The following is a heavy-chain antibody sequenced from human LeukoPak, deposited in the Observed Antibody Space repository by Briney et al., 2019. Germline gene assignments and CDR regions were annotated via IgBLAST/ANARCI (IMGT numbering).Heavy chain of an antibody. CDR2: ISAYNGNT. Sequence: ASVKVSCKASGYTFTSYGISWVRQAPGQGLEWMGWISAYNGNTNYAQKLQGRVTMTTDTSTSTAYMELRSLRSDDTAVYYCARDRYYYDSSGKPPDYWGQGTLATVSS. V-gene: IGHV1-18*01. D-gene: IGHD3-22*01. J-gene: IGHJ4*02. CDR1: GYTFTSYG. CDR3: ARDRYYYDSSGKPPDY.